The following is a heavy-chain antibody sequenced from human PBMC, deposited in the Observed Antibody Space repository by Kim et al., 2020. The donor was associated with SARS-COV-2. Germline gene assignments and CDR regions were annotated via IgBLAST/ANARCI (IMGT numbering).Heavy chain of an antibody. D-gene: IGHD3-10*01. CDR1: GFTFTSSA. Sequence: SVKVSCKASGFTFTSSAVQWVRQARGQRLEWIGRIVVGSGNTNYAQKFQERVTITRDMSTSTAYMELSSLRSEDTAVYYCAADLDWGFGELSGYWGQGTLVTVSS. CDR2: IVVGSGNT. CDR3: AADLDWGFGELSGY. V-gene: IGHV1-58*01. J-gene: IGHJ4*02.